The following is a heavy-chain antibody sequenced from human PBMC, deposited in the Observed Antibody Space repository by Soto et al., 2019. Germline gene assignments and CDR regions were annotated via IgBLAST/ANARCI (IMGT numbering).Heavy chain of an antibody. V-gene: IGHV3-13*04. CDR1: GFTFSSYD. CDR2: IGTTGDT. D-gene: IGHD3-22*01. Sequence: GGSLRLSCSASGFTFSSYDMHWVRQGTGKGLEWVSAIGTTGDTYYAGSVKGRFTISRENAKNSLYLQMNSLRAGDTAIYSCARAIGPTPFDYWGQGTLVTVSS. J-gene: IGHJ4*02. CDR3: ARAIGPTPFDY.